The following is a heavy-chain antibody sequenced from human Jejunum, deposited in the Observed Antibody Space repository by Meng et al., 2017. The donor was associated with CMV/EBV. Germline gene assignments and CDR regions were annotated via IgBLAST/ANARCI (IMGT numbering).Heavy chain of an antibody. Sequence: SLFPLNSYGIHWVRQFPGKGLGWVAVLWYDGSRKYFADSVQGRFSISRDDSKNTVYLQMNSLRAEDTAVYYCARDNDGSSHYSQFDYWGQGTLVTVSS. D-gene: IGHD3-22*01. CDR3: ARDNDGSSHYSQFDY. J-gene: IGHJ4*02. CDR2: LWYDGSRK. CDR1: LFPLNSYG. V-gene: IGHV3-33*01.